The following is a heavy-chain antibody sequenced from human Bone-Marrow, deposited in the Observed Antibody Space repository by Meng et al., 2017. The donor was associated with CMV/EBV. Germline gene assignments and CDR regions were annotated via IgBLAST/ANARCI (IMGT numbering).Heavy chain of an antibody. CDR1: GFTFSSYA. D-gene: IGHD3-9*01. J-gene: IGHJ3*02. CDR2: ISYDGSNK. CDR3: ARGYYDILTGYSNDAFDI. Sequence: GESLKISCAASGFTFSSYAMHWVRQAPGKGLEWVAVISYDGSNKYYADSVKGRFTISRDNSKNTLYLQMNSLRAEDTAVYYCARGYYDILTGYSNDAFDIWGQGKMVTVSS. V-gene: IGHV3-30-3*01.